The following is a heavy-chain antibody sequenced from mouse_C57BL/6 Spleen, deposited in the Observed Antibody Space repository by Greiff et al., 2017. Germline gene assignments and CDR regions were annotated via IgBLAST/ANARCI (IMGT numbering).Heavy chain of an antibody. CDR2: INYDGSST. J-gene: IGHJ1*03. V-gene: IGHV5-16*01. D-gene: IGHD1-1*01. CDR1: GFTFSDYY. CDR3: ARDVPLRYFDV. Sequence: DVKLVESEGGLVQPGSSMKLSCTASGFTFSDYYMAWVRQVPEKGLEWVANINYDGSSTYYLDSLKSRFIISRDNAKNILYLQMSSLKSEDTATYYCARDVPLRYFDVWGTGTTVTVSS.